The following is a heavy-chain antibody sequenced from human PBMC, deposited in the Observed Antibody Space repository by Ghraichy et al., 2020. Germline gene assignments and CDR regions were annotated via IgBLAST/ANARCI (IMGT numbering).Heavy chain of an antibody. J-gene: IGHJ4*02. CDR3: ARERVWARARLFDY. V-gene: IGHV4-31*03. CDR1: GGSISSGGYY. Sequence: SETLSLTCTVSGGSISSGGYYWSWIRQHPGKGLEWIGYIYYSGSTYYNPSLKSRVTISVDTSKNQFSLKLSSVTAADTAVYYCARERVWARARLFDYWGQGTLVTVSS. D-gene: IGHD3-16*01. CDR2: IYYSGST.